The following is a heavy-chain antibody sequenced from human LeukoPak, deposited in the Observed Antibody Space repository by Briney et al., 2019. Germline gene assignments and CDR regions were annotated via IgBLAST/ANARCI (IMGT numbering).Heavy chain of an antibody. J-gene: IGHJ4*02. D-gene: IGHD1-26*01. V-gene: IGHV4-34*01. CDR1: GGSFSGYY. Sequence: SETLSLNCAVYGGSFSGYYWSWIRQPPGKGLEWIGEINHSGSTNYNPSLKSRVTISVDTSKNQFSLKLSSVTAADTAVYYCAREVQMGASDYWGQGTLVTVSS. CDR2: INHSGST. CDR3: AREVQMGASDY.